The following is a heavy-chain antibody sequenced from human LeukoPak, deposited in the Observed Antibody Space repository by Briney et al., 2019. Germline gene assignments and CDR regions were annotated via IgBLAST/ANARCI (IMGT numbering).Heavy chain of an antibody. CDR3: NFNLDY. J-gene: IGHJ4*02. V-gene: IGHV4-39*01. CDR1: GGSISSRPYH. Sequence: SETLSLTCTVSGGSISSRPYHWGWIRQPPGNGLEWIGSIYYSGSTYYNPSLKSRATISVDTSKNQFSLKLSSVTAADTAVYYCNFNLDYWGQGTLVTVSS. CDR2: IYYSGST.